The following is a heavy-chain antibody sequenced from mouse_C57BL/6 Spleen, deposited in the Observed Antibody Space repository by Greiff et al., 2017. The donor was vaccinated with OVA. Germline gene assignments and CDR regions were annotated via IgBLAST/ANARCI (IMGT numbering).Heavy chain of an antibody. CDR1: GYTFTDYY. CDR3: EGGNYFDY. V-gene: IGHV1-76*01. CDR2: IYPGSGNT. Sequence: QVQLQQSGAELVRPGASVKLSCKASGYTFTDYYINWVKQRPGQGLEWIARIYPGSGNTYYNEKFKGKATLTAEKSSSTAYMQLSSLTSEDSAVYVCEGGNYFDYWGQGTTLTVSS. J-gene: IGHJ2*01.